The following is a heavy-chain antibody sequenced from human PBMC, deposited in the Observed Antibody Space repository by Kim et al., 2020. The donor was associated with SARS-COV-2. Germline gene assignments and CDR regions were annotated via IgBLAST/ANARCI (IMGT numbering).Heavy chain of an antibody. CDR1: GFIFSNAW. D-gene: IGHD1-26*01. CDR3: TTYSGYMDY. CDR2: IRSYVDGGTT. J-gene: IGHJ4*02. V-gene: IGHV3-15*01. Sequence: GGSLRLSCATSGFIFSNAWMTWVRQAPGKGLEWVGRIRSYVDGGTTDYLAPVQGRFTISRDDSKKTLYLQMNSLKTEDTGVYYCTTYSGYMDYWGQGTLVTVSS.